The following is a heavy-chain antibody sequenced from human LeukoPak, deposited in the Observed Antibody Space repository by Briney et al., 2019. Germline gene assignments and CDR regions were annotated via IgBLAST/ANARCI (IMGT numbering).Heavy chain of an antibody. CDR1: GGSFSSYY. CDR2: INHSGST. J-gene: IGHJ4*02. Sequence: PSETLSLTCAVYGGSFSSYYWSWIRHPPGKGLEWVGEINHSGSTNSNPSLKTRVTISLNTSKDQITLQLSSVTAADSAVYYVPRLKGRAVAGTLEVDYWGQGTLVSVSS. V-gene: IGHV4-34*01. D-gene: IGHD6-19*01. CDR3: PRLKGRAVAGTLEVDY.